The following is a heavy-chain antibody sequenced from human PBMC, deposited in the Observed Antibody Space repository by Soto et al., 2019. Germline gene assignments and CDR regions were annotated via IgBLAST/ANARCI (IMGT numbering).Heavy chain of an antibody. V-gene: IGHV1-69*02. CDR2: IIPILGIA. CDR1: GGTFSSYT. D-gene: IGHD2-15*01. J-gene: IGHJ6*02. CDR3: ARARCSCGSCYVYYYYYGMYV. Sequence: QVQLVQSGAEVKKPGSSVKVSCKASGGTFSSYTISWVRQAPGQGLEWMGRIIPILGIANYAQKFQGRVTITADKSTSTAYMELSSLRSEDTAVYYCARARCSCGSCYVYYYYYGMYVWGQGTTVTVSS.